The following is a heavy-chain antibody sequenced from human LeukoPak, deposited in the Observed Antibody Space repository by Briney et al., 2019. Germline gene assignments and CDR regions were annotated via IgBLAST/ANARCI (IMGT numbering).Heavy chain of an antibody. V-gene: IGHV3-21*01. D-gene: IGHD3-22*01. CDR3: ARDSPYYDSSGYSDY. CDR2: ISSSSSYI. CDR1: GFIFSSYA. J-gene: IGHJ4*02. Sequence: GGSLRLSCAASGFIFSSYAMSWVRQAPGKGLEWVSSISSSSSYIYYADSVKGRFTISRDNAKNSLYLQMNSLRAEDTAVYYCARDSPYYDSSGYSDYWGQGTLVTVSS.